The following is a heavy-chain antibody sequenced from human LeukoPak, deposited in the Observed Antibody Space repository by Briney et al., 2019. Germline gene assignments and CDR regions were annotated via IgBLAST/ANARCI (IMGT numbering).Heavy chain of an antibody. V-gene: IGHV4-34*01. CDR1: GGSFSGYY. D-gene: IGHD3-10*01. Sequence: PSETLSLTCAVYGGSFSGYYWSWIRQPPGKGLEWIGEINHSGSTNYNPSLKSRVTISVDTSKNQFSLKLSSVTAADTAVYYCARDLRGYYYYMDVWGKGTTVTVSS. CDR3: ARDLRGYYYYMDV. CDR2: INHSGST. J-gene: IGHJ6*03.